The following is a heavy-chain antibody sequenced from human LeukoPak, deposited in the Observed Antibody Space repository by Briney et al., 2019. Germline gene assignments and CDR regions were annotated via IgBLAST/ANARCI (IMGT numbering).Heavy chain of an antibody. CDR3: ARVNYDIWPGYYIPHGFDI. CDR2: ITAYNGNT. Sequence: ASVKVSCRTSGYTFINYGISWVRQAPGQGLEWMGWITAYNGNTKYAQKLQDRVTMTTDTSTSTAYMELRSLRSDDTAVYYCARVNYDIWPGYYIPHGFDIWGQGTMVTVSS. D-gene: IGHD3-9*01. V-gene: IGHV1-18*01. J-gene: IGHJ3*02. CDR1: GYTFINYG.